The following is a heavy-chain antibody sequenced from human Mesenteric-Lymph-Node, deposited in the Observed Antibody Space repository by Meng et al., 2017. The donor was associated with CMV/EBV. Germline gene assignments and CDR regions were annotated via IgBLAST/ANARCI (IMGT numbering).Heavy chain of an antibody. V-gene: IGHV1-18*01. J-gene: IGHJ4*02. CDR1: GYTFTTYG. CDR2: VSTYSGNT. Sequence: ASVKVSCKASGYTFTTYGINWVRQAPGQGLEWMGWVSTYSGNTNYAQRFQGRVTMTTDTSTSTVYMELRSLTSADTAVYYCARDLGAFDYWGQGTLVTVSS. D-gene: IGHD4-17*01. CDR3: ARDLGAFDY.